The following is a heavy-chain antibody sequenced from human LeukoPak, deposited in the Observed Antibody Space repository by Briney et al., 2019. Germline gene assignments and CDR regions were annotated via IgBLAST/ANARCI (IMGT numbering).Heavy chain of an antibody. CDR3: ARDRRYYYGSGSTAYWFDP. CDR1: GYTFTGYY. J-gene: IGHJ5*02. V-gene: IGHV1-2*02. CDR2: SNPNSGGT. D-gene: IGHD3-10*01. Sequence: ASVKVSCKASGYTFTGYYMHWVRQAAGQGLEGMGWSNPNSGGTNYAQKFQGRVTMTRDTSISTAYMELSRLRSDDTPVYYCARDRRYYYGSGSTAYWFDPWGQGTLVTVSS.